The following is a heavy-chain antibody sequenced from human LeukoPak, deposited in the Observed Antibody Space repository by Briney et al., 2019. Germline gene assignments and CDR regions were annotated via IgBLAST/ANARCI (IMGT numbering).Heavy chain of an antibody. D-gene: IGHD2-15*01. CDR2: ISYDGSNK. V-gene: IGHV3-30*18. CDR1: GFTFSSYG. Sequence: GGSLRLSCAASGFTFSSYGMHWVRQAPGKGLEWVAVISYDGSNKYYADSVKGRFTISRDNSKNTLYLQMNSLRAEDTAVYYRAKDRSLQAWSNWFDPWGQGTLVTVSS. CDR3: AKDRSLQAWSNWFDP. J-gene: IGHJ5*02.